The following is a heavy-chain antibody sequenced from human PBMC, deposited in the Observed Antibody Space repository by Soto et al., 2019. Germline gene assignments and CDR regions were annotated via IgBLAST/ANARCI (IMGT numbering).Heavy chain of an antibody. CDR2: MNPNSGNT. CDR3: ARFSFDYGNTHYWYFDL. CDR1: GYTFTSYD. Sequence: QLQLVQSGAEVKKPGASVKVSCKASGYTFTSYDINWVRQATGQGLEWMGWMNPNSGNTGYAQKFQGRVTMTRNTSISTAYMELSSLRSEDTAVYYCARFSFDYGNTHYWYFDLWGRGTLVTVSS. D-gene: IGHD4-17*01. J-gene: IGHJ2*01. V-gene: IGHV1-8*01.